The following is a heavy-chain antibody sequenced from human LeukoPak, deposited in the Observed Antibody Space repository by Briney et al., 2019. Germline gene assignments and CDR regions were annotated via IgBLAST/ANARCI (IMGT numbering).Heavy chain of an antibody. J-gene: IGHJ4*02. Sequence: PGGSLRLSCAASGFTFSSYAMSWVRQAPGKGLEWVSAISGNGGSTYYADSVKGRFTISRDNSKNTLYLQMNSLRAEDTAVYYCARVGENRQRWLPKWALDYWGQGTLVTVS. V-gene: IGHV3-23*01. D-gene: IGHD5-24*01. CDR1: GFTFSSYA. CDR3: ARVGENRQRWLPKWALDY. CDR2: ISGNGGST.